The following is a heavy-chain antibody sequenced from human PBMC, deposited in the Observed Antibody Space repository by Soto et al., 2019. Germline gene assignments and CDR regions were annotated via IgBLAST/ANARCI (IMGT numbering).Heavy chain of an antibody. D-gene: IGHD4-17*01. CDR2: IYYSGST. CDR1: GGSISSGGYY. CDR3: ASVDYGDYELAFDY. Sequence: SETLSLTCTVSGGSISSGGYYWSWIRQHPGKGLEWIGYIYYSGSTYYNPSLKSRVTISVDTSKNQFSLKLSSVTAADTAVYYCASVDYGDYELAFDYWGQGTLVTVSS. V-gene: IGHV4-31*02. J-gene: IGHJ4*02.